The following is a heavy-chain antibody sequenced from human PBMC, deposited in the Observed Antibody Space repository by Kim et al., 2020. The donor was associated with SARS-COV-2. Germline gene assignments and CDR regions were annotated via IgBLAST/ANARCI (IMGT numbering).Heavy chain of an antibody. Sequence: SETLSLTCTVSGGSISSSSYYWGWIRQPPGKGLEWIGSIYYSGSTYYNPSLKSRVTISVDTSKNQFSLKLSSVTAADTAVYYCARAYIVAPHPEYIQLFYYYGMDVWGQGTTVTVSS. CDR1: GGSISSSSYY. CDR3: ARAYIVAPHPEYIQLFYYYGMDV. J-gene: IGHJ6*02. V-gene: IGHV4-39*07. CDR2: IYYSGST. D-gene: IGHD5-12*01.